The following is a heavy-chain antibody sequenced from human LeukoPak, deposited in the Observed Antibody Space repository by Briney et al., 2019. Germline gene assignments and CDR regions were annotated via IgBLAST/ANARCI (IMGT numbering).Heavy chain of an antibody. Sequence: GASVKVSCKASGYTFTSYAMNWVRQAPGQGLEWMGGIIPIFGTANYAQKFQGRVTITADESTSTAYMELSSLRSEDTAVYYCASGYYYDSSGYYPPGYWGQGTLVTVSS. J-gene: IGHJ4*02. CDR1: GYTFTSYA. CDR2: IIPIFGTA. CDR3: ASGYYYDSSGYYPPGY. D-gene: IGHD3-22*01. V-gene: IGHV1-69*13.